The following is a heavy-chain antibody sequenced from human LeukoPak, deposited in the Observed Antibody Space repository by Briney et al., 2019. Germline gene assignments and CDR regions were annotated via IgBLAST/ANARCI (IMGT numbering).Heavy chain of an antibody. Sequence: PGGSLRLSCAASGFTVSSNYMSWVRQAPGKGLEWVSVIYSGGSTYYADSVKGRFTISRDNSKNTLYLQMNSLRAEDTAVYYCASTQYFNSNAFDYWGQGTLVTVSS. CDR2: IYSGGST. CDR1: GFTVSSNY. CDR3: ASTQYFNSNAFDY. D-gene: IGHD2-8*01. J-gene: IGHJ4*02. V-gene: IGHV3-53*01.